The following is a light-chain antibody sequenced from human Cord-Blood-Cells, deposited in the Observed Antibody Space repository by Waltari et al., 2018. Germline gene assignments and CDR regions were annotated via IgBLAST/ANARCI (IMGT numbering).Light chain of an antibody. Sequence: QSLLTQPASASGAPGQRSTSSCSGSSSNTGTNTVNWYQQLPGTASKLLIYSNNQRPSGVPDRFSGSQSGTSASLAISGLQSEDEADYYCAAWDDSLNGPVFGGGTKLTVL. J-gene: IGLJ2*01. CDR1: SSNTGTNT. CDR2: SNN. CDR3: AAWDDSLNGPV. V-gene: IGLV1-44*01.